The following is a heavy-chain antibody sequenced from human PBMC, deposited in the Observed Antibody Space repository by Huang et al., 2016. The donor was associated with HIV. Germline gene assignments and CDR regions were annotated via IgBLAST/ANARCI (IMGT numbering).Heavy chain of an antibody. J-gene: IGHJ4*02. V-gene: IGHV1-69*13. CDR1: GGTFSKYA. D-gene: IGHD4-17*01. CDR3: ARGQLGSYGDYDVLY. CDR2: IIPMLGTP. Sequence: QVQLVQSGAEVKTPGSSVKVSCKASGGTFSKYAISWVRQAAGQGLEWMGGIIPMLGTPSYARKFQGRVTITADDSTSTTYVEVSSLRSEDTALYYCARGQLGSYGDYDVLYWGQGTLVTVSS.